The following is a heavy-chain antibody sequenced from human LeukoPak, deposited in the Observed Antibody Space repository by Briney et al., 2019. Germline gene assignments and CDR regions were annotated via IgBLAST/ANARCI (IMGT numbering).Heavy chain of an antibody. CDR2: IKQDGSEK. J-gene: IGHJ6*03. V-gene: IGHV3-7*01. D-gene: IGHD6-19*01. Sequence: PGGSLRLSCAASGFTFSSYWMSWVRQAPGKGLEWVANIKQDGSEKYYVDSVKGRFTISRDNAKNSLYLQMNSLRAEDTAVYYCARDSSGWEYYYYYYMDVWGKGTTVTVSS. CDR1: GFTFSSYW. CDR3: ARDSSGWEYYYYYYMDV.